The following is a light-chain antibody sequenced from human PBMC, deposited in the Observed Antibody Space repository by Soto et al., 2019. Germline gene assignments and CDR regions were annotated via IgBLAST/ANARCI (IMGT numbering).Light chain of an antibody. J-gene: IGKJ4*01. V-gene: IGKV3-11*01. CDR1: QSVSSY. Sequence: EIVLTQSPGTLSLSPGERATLSCRASQSVSSYLAWYQQKPGQAPRLLIYDASNRATGIPARFSGSGSGTDFTLTISSLEAEDFAVYYCQQRSNWPPVTFGGGTKVEIK. CDR2: DAS. CDR3: QQRSNWPPVT.